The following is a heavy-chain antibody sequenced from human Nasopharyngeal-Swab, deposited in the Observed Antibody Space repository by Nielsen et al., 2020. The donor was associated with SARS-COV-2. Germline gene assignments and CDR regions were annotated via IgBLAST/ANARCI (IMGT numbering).Heavy chain of an antibody. Sequence: GESLKISCAASGFSLTNAWINWVRQAPGKGLEWVSAISISGNKLYYADSVRDRFTISRDNSKNTLYLQMNSLRAEDTAVYYCAQEIRPNDYWGQGTLVTVSS. V-gene: IGHV3-23*01. CDR3: AQEIRPNDY. CDR2: ISISGNKL. J-gene: IGHJ4*02. CDR1: GFSLTNAW. D-gene: IGHD6-6*01.